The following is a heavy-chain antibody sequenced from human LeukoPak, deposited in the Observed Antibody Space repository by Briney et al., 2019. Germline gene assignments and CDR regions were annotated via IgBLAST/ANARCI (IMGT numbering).Heavy chain of an antibody. CDR3: ARGDSGYDYGFDN. J-gene: IGHJ4*02. Sequence: SVKVSCKASGGTFSSHAISWVRQAPGQGLEWVGGIIPIFGTTNYAQKFQGRVAITTDESTSTGYMELRSLRSDDTAVYYCARGDSGYDYGFDNWGQGTLVTVSS. CDR1: GGTFSSHA. V-gene: IGHV1-69*05. CDR2: IIPIFGTT. D-gene: IGHD5-12*01.